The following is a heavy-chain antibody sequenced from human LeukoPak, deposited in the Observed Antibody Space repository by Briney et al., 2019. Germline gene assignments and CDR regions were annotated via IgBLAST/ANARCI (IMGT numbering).Heavy chain of an antibody. CDR3: ANGGSGYSSPIDS. CDR1: GFIFSTYA. D-gene: IGHD3-22*01. V-gene: IGHV3-23*01. CDR2: ISGSGGRT. Sequence: GGSLRVSCAGSGFIFSTYAMRWVRQAPGKGLEWVSVISGSGGRTYYADSVKGRFTISRDNSKNMLYLQMSSLRAEDTALYYCANGGSGYSSPIDSWGQGTLVTVSS. J-gene: IGHJ4*02.